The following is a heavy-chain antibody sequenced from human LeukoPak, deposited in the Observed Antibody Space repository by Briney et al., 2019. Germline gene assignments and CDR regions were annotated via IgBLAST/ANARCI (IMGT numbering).Heavy chain of an antibody. J-gene: IGHJ3*02. CDR2: IRYDGSNK. Sequence: GGSLRLSCAGSGFTFSSYGMHWVRQAPGKGLEWVAFIRYDGSNKYYADAVKGRFTISRDNSKNTLYLQMNSLRAEDTAVYYCARVGVRLYTEGGFDIWGQGTMVTVSS. CDR3: ARVGVRLYTEGGFDI. D-gene: IGHD2-8*01. V-gene: IGHV3-30*02. CDR1: GFTFSSYG.